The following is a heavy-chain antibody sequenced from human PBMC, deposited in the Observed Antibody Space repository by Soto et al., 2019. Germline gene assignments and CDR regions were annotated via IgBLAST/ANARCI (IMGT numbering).Heavy chain of an antibody. CDR3: ARGGFGVVTV. D-gene: IGHD3-3*01. Sequence: SETLSLTCAVSGGSISSGGYSWSWILQPPGKGLEWIGYIYHSGSTYYNPSLKSRVTISVDRSKNQFSLKLSSVTAADTAVYYCARGGFGVVTVWGQGTLVTVSS. CDR1: GGSISSGGYS. V-gene: IGHV4-30-2*01. CDR2: IYHSGST. J-gene: IGHJ4*02.